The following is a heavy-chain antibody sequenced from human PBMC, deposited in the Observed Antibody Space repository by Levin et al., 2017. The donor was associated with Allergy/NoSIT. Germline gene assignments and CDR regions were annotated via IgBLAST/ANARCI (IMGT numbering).Heavy chain of an antibody. CDR3: AKCQYYDFWSGYSHGYYYYYYGMDV. CDR2: ISGSGGST. J-gene: IGHJ6*02. V-gene: IGHV3-23*01. D-gene: IGHD3-3*01. CDR1: GFTFSSYA. Sequence: AGGSLRLSCAASGFTFSSYAMSWVRQAPGKGLEWVSAISGSGGSTYYADSVKGRFTISRDNSKNTLYLQMNSLRAEDTAVYYCAKCQYYDFWSGYSHGYYYYYYGMDVWGQGTTVTVSS.